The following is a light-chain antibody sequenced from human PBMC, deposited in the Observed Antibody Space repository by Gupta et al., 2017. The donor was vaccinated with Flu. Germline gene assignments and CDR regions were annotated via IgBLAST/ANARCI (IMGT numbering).Light chain of an antibody. CDR1: QSLEYSDGNTF. V-gene: IGKV2-30*01. Sequence: DVVMTQSPLSLPVTLGQPASIACRSSQSLEYSDGNTFLNWFHQRPGQSPRRLIYKVSNRDSGVPDRFSGSGSGTDFTLKISRGEAEDVGVYYCMQGTHWHPITFGQGTRLEIK. CDR3: MQGTHWHPIT. J-gene: IGKJ5*01. CDR2: KVS.